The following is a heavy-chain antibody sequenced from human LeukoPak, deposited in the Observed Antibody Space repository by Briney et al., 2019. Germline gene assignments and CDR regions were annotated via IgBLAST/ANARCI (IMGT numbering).Heavy chain of an antibody. D-gene: IGHD3-3*01. CDR2: ISYDGSNK. V-gene: IGHV3-30-3*01. J-gene: IGHJ4*02. CDR3: ARDRYDFWSGNYFDY. Sequence: GGSLRLSCAASGFTFSSYAMHWVRQAPGKGLEWVAVISYDGSNKYYADSVKGRFTISRDNSKNTLYLQMNSLRAEDTAVYYCARDRYDFWSGNYFDYWGQGTLVTVSS. CDR1: GFTFSSYA.